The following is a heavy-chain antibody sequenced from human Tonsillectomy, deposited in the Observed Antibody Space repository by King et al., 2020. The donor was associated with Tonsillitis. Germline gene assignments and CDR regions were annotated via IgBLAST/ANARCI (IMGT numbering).Heavy chain of an antibody. Sequence: QLQESGPGLVKPSETLSLTCTVSGGSISSSSYYWGWIRQPPGKGLEWIGSIYYSGSTYYNPSLKSRVTISVDTSKNQFSLKLSSVTAADTAVYYCARRAPEYCSSTSCYESYYFDYWRQGTLLTVSS. D-gene: IGHD2-2*01. J-gene: IGHJ4*02. CDR2: IYYSGST. V-gene: IGHV4-39*01. CDR3: ARRAPEYCSSTSCYESYYFDY. CDR1: GGSISSSSYY.